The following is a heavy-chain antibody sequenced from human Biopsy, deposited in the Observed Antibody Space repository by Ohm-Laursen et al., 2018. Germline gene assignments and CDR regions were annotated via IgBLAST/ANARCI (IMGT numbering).Heavy chain of an antibody. Sequence: GSLRLSCVASGFNFDTYAMSWVRQAPGRGLECVSIISPSSAYTYYGDSVKGRFTISRDNSRNILYLQMNSLRAEDTAIYYCAKDWTSQYYYDTMDDYWGQGTLVTVSS. J-gene: IGHJ4*02. CDR3: AKDWTSQYYYDTMDDY. D-gene: IGHD3-22*01. V-gene: IGHV3-23*01. CDR2: ISPSSAYT. CDR1: GFNFDTYA.